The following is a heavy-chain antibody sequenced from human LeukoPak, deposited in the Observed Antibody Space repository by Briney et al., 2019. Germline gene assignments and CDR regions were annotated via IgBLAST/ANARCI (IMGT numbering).Heavy chain of an antibody. J-gene: IGHJ5*02. Sequence: SETLSLTCTVSAGSISSYYWSWIRQPAGKGLEWIGRIYTSGSTNYNPSLKSRVTISVDKSKNQFSLKLSSVTAADTAVYYCARGFVGTTGEHNWFDPWGQGTLVTVSS. CDR1: AGSISSYY. CDR3: ARGFVGTTGEHNWFDP. D-gene: IGHD1-26*01. V-gene: IGHV4-4*07. CDR2: IYTSGST.